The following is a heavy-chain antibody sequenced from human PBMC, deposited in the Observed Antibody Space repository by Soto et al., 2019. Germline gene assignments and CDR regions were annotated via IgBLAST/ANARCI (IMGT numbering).Heavy chain of an antibody. J-gene: IGHJ5*02. CDR3: ANDQLSTLAARPGWFEP. CDR1: GFTFSSYT. Sequence: EVQLLESGGGLVQPGGSLRLSCAASGFTFSSYTINWVRQAPGKGLEWVSAISGGGTGTYYADSVKGRFTISRDNSKNTLYLQMNSLRAEDTAVYYCANDQLSTLAARPGWFEPWGQGTLVTVSS. V-gene: IGHV3-23*01. CDR2: ISGGGTGT. D-gene: IGHD6-6*01.